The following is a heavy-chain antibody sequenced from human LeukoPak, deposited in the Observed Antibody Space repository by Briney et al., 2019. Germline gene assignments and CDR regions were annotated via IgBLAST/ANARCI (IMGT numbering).Heavy chain of an antibody. CDR3: ARHSSYDHSNYRY. CDR1: GGSISSSSYY. D-gene: IGHD4-11*01. V-gene: IGHV4-39*01. CDR2: IYYSGST. J-gene: IGHJ4*02. Sequence: SETLSLTCTVSGGSISSSSYYWGWIRQPPGKGLEWIGSIYYSGSTYYNPSLKSRVTISVDTSKNQFSLKLSSVTAADTAVYYCARHSSYDHSNYRYWGQGTLVTVSS.